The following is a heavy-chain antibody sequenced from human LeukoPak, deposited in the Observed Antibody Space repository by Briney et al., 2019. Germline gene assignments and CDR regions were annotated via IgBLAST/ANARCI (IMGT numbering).Heavy chain of an antibody. CDR1: VGSIRSGYYY. CDR3: ARYYDFWSGYYDY. J-gene: IGHJ4*02. D-gene: IGHD3-3*01. V-gene: IGHV4-30-4*01. CDR2: IYYSGST. Sequence: SETLSLTCTVSVGSIRSGYYYWSWIRQPPGKGLKWIGYIYYSGSTYYNPSLKSRVTISVDTSKNQFSLKLSSVTAADTAVYYCARYYDFWSGYYDYWGQGTLVTVSS.